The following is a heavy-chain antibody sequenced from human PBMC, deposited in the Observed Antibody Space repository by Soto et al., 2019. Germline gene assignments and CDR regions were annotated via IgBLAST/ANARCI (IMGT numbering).Heavy chain of an antibody. J-gene: IGHJ4*02. D-gene: IGHD3-10*01. CDR2: ISSSSSTI. CDR1: GFTFSSYS. CDR3: ARVGNTMVRGVVDY. Sequence: HPGGSLRLSCAASGFTFSSYSMNWVRQAPGKGLEWVSYISSSSSTIYYADSVKGRFTISRDNAKNSLYLQMNSLRAEDTAVYYCARVGNTMVRGVVDYWGQGTLVTVSS. V-gene: IGHV3-48*01.